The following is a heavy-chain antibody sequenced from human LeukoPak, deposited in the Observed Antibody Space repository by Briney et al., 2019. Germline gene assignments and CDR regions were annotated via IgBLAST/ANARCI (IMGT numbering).Heavy chain of an antibody. CDR1: GFTFSDYE. CDR2: ISSSGSTL. V-gene: IGHV3-48*03. J-gene: IGHJ4*02. D-gene: IGHD4-17*01. Sequence: GGSLRLSCAASGFTFSDYEMNWVRQAPGKGLEWVSYISSSGSTLYYADSVKGRFTISRDNVKNSLYLHMNSLRAEDTAFYYCARDHGERPAYWGQGTLVTVSS. CDR3: ARDHGERPAY.